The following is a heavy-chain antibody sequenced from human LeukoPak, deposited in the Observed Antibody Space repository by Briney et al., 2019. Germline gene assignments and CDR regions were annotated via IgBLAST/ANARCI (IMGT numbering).Heavy chain of an antibody. Sequence: GGSLRLSCAASGFTSSSYSMNWVRQAPGKGLEWVSSISSSSSYIYYADSVKGRFTISRDNAKNSLYLQMNSLRAEDTAVYYCATQASPRTYYYYGMDVWGQGTTVTVSS. CDR3: ATQASPRTYYYYGMDV. CDR1: GFTSSSYS. CDR2: ISSSSSYI. J-gene: IGHJ6*02. V-gene: IGHV3-21*01.